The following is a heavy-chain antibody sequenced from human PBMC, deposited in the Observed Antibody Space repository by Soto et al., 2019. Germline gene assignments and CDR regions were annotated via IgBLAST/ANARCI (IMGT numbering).Heavy chain of an antibody. V-gene: IGHV4-39*01. J-gene: IGHJ6*02. CDR1: GGSISTTTYY. CDR2: IYYTGRT. Sequence: QLQLQGSGPGLVKPSETLSLTCTVSGGSISTTTYYWGWVRQPPGKGLEWIGNIYYTGRTYYNPSLKDRVTLPADTSNNQFSLRLNSVTAADTAVYYCATHRRYSSGWYYYGMDVWGQGTTVTVSS. D-gene: IGHD6-25*01. CDR3: ATHRRYSSGWYYYGMDV.